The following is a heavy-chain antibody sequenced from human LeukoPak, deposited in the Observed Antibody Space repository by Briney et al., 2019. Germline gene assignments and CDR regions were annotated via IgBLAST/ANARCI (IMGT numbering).Heavy chain of an antibody. CDR2: IKQDGSEK. CDR3: AGGTGFIIRD. V-gene: IGHV3-7*03. D-gene: IGHD3-9*01. Sequence: PGGSLRLSCAASGFTFSSYWMGWVRQAPGKGLEWVANIKQDGSEKNYVDSAKGRFTISRDNAKNSLYLQMNNLRVEDTAMYYCAGGTGFIIRDWGQGTLVTVSS. CDR1: GFTFSSYW. J-gene: IGHJ4*02.